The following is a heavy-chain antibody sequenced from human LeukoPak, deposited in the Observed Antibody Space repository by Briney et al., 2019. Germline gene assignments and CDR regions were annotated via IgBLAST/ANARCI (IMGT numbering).Heavy chain of an antibody. CDR2: MNPNSGNT. J-gene: IGHJ1*01. CDR3: AVSSGWSLTFQH. CDR1: GYTFTSYD. Sequence: ASVKVSCKASGYTFTSYDINWVRQATGQGLEWMGWMNPNSGNTGYAQKFQGRVTITADESTSTAYMELSSLRSEDTAVYYCAVSSGWSLTFQHWGQGTLVTVSS. V-gene: IGHV1-8*01. D-gene: IGHD6-19*01.